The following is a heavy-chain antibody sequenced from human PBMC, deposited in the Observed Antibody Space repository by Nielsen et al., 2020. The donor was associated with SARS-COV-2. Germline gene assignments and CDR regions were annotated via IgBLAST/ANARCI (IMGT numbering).Heavy chain of an antibody. CDR1: GGSFSGYY. Sequence: SETLSLTCAVYGGSFSGYYWSWIRQPPGKGLEWIGEINHSGSTNYNPSLKSRVTISVDTSKNQFSLKLSSVTAADTAVYYCARGLAAAGTYYWGQGTLVTVSS. D-gene: IGHD6-13*01. J-gene: IGHJ4*02. V-gene: IGHV4-34*01. CDR2: INHSGST. CDR3: ARGLAAAGTYY.